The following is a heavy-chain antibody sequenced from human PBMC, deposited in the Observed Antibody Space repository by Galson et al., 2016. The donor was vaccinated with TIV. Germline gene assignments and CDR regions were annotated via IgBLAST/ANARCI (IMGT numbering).Heavy chain of an antibody. D-gene: IGHD3-22*01. Sequence: SLRLSCAASGFTFSSHAMTWVRQPPGKGLEWVSAISAGGGSTYYAVYAQARFTISRDNSTNTQYLQMNSLRAEDTAIYYCAKVPSSGFSYYYRLDVWGQGTTVTVSS. J-gene: IGHJ6*02. CDR2: ISAGGGST. CDR1: GFTFSSHA. CDR3: AKVPSSGFSYYYRLDV. V-gene: IGHV3-23*01.